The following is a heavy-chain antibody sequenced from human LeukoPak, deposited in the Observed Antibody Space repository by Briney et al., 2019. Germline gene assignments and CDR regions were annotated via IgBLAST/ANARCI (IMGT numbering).Heavy chain of an antibody. Sequence: GESLKISCKGSGFRFTTYWIGWVRPGPGKGLEWMGIIYPGDSDTRYSPSFQGQVTISADKAISTAYLQWSSLKASDTAMYYWARQGGAVDSWGQGTLVTVSS. CDR3: ARQGGAVDS. D-gene: IGHD1-26*01. CDR1: GFRFTTYW. V-gene: IGHV5-51*01. J-gene: IGHJ4*02. CDR2: IYPGDSDT.